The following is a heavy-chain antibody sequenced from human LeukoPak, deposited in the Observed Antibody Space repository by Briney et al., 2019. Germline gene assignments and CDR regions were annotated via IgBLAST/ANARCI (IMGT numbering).Heavy chain of an antibody. CDR2: ISGSGGST. D-gene: IGHD6-13*01. CDR3: AKDGGYSSSWYGNLYYFDY. Sequence: GGSLRLSCAASGFTFSSYAMSWVRQAPGKGLEWVSAISGSGGSTYYADSVKGRFTISRDNSKNPLYLQMNSLRAEDTAVYYCAKDGGYSSSWYGNLYYFDYWGQGTLVTVSS. J-gene: IGHJ4*02. CDR1: GFTFSSYA. V-gene: IGHV3-23*01.